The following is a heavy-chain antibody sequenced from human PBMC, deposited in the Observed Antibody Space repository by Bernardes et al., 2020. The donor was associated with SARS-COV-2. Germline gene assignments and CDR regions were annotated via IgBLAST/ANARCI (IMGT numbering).Heavy chain of an antibody. J-gene: IGHJ6*02. Sequence: SETLSLTCTVSGGSISTYYWSWVRQPPGKGLEWVGYVSYRGSSNYNPSLKSRVTMSVDTSKSQFSLKLYSVTPADTAVYYCASFRDRSGYYVLDVWGQGTTVTVSS. CDR1: GGSISTYY. V-gene: IGHV4-59*03. D-gene: IGHD3-22*01. CDR3: ASFRDRSGYYVLDV. CDR2: VSYRGSS.